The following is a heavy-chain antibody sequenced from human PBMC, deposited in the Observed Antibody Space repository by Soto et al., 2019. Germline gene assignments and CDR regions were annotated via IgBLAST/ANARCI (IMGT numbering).Heavy chain of an antibody. J-gene: IGHJ4*02. D-gene: IGHD5-18*01. V-gene: IGHV3-30*03. CDR1: GFTFSSYG. Sequence: SLRLSCAASGFTFSSYGMHWVRQAPGKGLEWVALISYDGNSKYYADSVKGRFTISRDNSKNTLYLQMNSLRAEDTAVYHCARATSDRAMVFAYWGQGTLVIGSS. CDR2: ISYDGNSK. CDR3: ARATSDRAMVFAY.